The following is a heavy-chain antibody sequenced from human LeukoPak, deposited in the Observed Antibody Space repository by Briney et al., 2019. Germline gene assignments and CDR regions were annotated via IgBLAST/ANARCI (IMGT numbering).Heavy chain of an antibody. CDR1: GVSISSYY. CDR3: ARVFYDMWDY. D-gene: IGHD3-9*01. J-gene: IGHJ4*02. Sequence: PSETLSLTCTVSGVSISSYYWSWIRQPPGKGLEWIGYIYYSGSTNYNPSLKSRVTISVDTSKNQFSLKLSSVTAADTAVYYCARVFYDMWDYWGQGTLVTVSS. CDR2: IYYSGST. V-gene: IGHV4-59*01.